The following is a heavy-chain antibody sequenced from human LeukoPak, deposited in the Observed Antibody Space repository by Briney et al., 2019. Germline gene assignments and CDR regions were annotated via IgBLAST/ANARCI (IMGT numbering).Heavy chain of an antibody. V-gene: IGHV3-20*04. CDR2: INWTGGST. J-gene: IGHJ4*02. Sequence: GGSLRLSCAASGFTFDDYGMSWVRQAPGKGLDCVSGINWTGGSTGYADSVTGRFTISRANAKTSLYLPMNSLRAEDTALYYCARESQDHIAVAGTVPDYWGQGTLVTVSS. D-gene: IGHD6-19*01. CDR3: ARESQDHIAVAGTVPDY. CDR1: GFTFDDYG.